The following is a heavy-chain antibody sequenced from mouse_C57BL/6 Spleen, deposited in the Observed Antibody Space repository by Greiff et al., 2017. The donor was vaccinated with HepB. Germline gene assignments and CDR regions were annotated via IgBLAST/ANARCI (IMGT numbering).Heavy chain of an antibody. CDR2: IYPGSGNT. CDR3: ARRAYSPYFDY. Sequence: VQLQQSGAELVRPGASVKLSCKASGYTFTDYYINWVKQRPGQGLEWIARIYPGSGNTYYNEKFKGKATLTAEKSSSTAYMQLSSLTSEDSAVYFCARRAYSPYFDYWGQGTTLTVSS. D-gene: IGHD2-12*01. CDR1: GYTFTDYY. J-gene: IGHJ2*01. V-gene: IGHV1-76*01.